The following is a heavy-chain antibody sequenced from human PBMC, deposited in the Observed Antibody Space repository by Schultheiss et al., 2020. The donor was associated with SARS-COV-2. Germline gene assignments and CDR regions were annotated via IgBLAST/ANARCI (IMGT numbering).Heavy chain of an antibody. CDR2: TYYRSKWYN. J-gene: IGHJ4*02. CDR3: ARGWELLG. D-gene: IGHD1-26*01. CDR1: GDSVSSNSAA. V-gene: IGHV6-1*01. Sequence: SETLSLTCAVSGDSVSSNSAAWNWIRQSPSRGLEWLGRTYYRSKWYNDYAVSVKSRITINPDTSKNQFSLKLSSVTAADTAVYYCARGWELLGWGQGTLVTVSS.